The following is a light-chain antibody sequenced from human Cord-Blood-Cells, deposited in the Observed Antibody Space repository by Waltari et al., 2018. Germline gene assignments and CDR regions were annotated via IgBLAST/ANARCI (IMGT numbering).Light chain of an antibody. V-gene: IGKV1-5*03. J-gene: IGKJ2*01. CDR1: QSISSW. CDR2: KAS. Sequence: DIQMTQSPSTLSESVEDRVTITCRASQSISSWLAWYQQKPGKAPKLLIYKASSLESGVPSRFSCSGSGTEFTLTISSLQPDDFATYYCQQYNSYSYTFGQGTKLEIK. CDR3: QQYNSYSYT.